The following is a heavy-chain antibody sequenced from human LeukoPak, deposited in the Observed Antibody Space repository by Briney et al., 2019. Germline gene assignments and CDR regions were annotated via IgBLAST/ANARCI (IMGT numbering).Heavy chain of an antibody. V-gene: IGHV3-23*01. J-gene: IGHJ4*02. CDR2: ISGSGGST. D-gene: IGHD6-13*01. Sequence: QPGGSLRLSCAASGFTFSSYAMSWVRQAPGKGLEWVSAISGSGGSTYYADSVKGRFTISRDNSKNTLYLQMNSLRAEDTAVYYCAKSPSRAPAAALGDDYWGQGTLVTVSS. CDR1: GFTFSSYA. CDR3: AKSPSRAPAAALGDDY.